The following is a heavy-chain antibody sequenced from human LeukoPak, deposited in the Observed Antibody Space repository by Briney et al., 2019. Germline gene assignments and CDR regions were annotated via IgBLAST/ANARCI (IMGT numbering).Heavy chain of an antibody. CDR2: IYHSGST. V-gene: IGHV4-39*07. CDR1: GGSIRSSYYY. D-gene: IGHD3-16*01. J-gene: IGHJ4*02. Sequence: PSETLSLTCTVSGGSIRSSYYYWGWIRQPPGKGLEWIGEIYHSGSTNYNPSLKSRVTISVDKSKNQFSLKLSSVTAADTAVYYCALRGGIDYWGQGTLVTVSS. CDR3: ALRGGIDY.